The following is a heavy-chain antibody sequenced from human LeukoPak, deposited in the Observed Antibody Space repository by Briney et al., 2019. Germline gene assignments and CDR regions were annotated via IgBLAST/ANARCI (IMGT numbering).Heavy chain of an antibody. D-gene: IGHD2-15*01. CDR3: AKWGCSGGSCYPFDY. Sequence: GGSLRLSCAASGFTFSSYGMSWVRQAPGKGLEWVSAMTGDGAITYYADSVKGRFTISRDNSKNTLYLQMNSLRAEDTAVYYCAKWGCSGGSCYPFDYWGQGTLVTVSS. V-gene: IGHV3-23*01. CDR2: MTGDGAIT. CDR1: GFTFSSYG. J-gene: IGHJ4*02.